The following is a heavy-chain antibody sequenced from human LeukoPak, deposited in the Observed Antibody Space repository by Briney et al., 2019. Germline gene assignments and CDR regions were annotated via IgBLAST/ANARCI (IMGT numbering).Heavy chain of an antibody. J-gene: IGHJ4*02. CDR1: GLTLSRYW. D-gene: IGHD3-10*01. CDR3: AAPGNYGSGPFDF. CDR2: IYNDGSNK. Sequence: PGGSLRLSCAASGLTLSRYWMHWVRQAPGKGLVWMALIYNDGSNKYYADSVKGRFTISRDNSKNMLYLQMNRLRAEDTAVYYCAAPGNYGSGPFDFWGQGTLVTASS. V-gene: IGHV3-74*01.